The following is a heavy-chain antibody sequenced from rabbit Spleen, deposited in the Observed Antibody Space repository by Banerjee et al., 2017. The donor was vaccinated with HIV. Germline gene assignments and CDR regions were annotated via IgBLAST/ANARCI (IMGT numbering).Heavy chain of an antibody. D-gene: IGHD1-1*01. CDR3: ARDLIAVIGWNFNL. CDR1: GIDFSRSDW. V-gene: IGHV1S45*01. Sequence: QQQLEESGGGLVKPGGTLTLTCKASGIDFSRSDWICWVRQAPGKGLEWIACIDIGSSGSTYYASWAKGRFTISKTSSTTVTLQMTSLTAADTATYFCARDLIAVIGWNFNLWGPGTLVTVS. CDR2: IDIGSSGST. J-gene: IGHJ4*01.